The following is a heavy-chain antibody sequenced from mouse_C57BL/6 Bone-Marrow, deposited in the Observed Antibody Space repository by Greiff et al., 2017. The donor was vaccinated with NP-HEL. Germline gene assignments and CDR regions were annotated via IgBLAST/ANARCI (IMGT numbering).Heavy chain of an antibody. CDR3: VRDGPIYYDYGWFAY. CDR1: GFTFNTYA. J-gene: IGHJ3*01. Sequence: EVQVVESGGGLVQPKGSLKLSCAASGFTFNTYAMHWVRQAPGKGLEWVARIRSKSSNYATYYADSVKDRFTISRDDSQSMLYLQMNNLKTEDTAMYYCVRDGPIYYDYGWFAYWGQGTLVTVSA. V-gene: IGHV10-3*01. CDR2: IRSKSSNYAT. D-gene: IGHD2-4*01.